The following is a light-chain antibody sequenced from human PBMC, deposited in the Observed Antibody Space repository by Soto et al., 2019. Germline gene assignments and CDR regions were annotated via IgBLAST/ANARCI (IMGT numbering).Light chain of an antibody. Sequence: QSVLTQPASVSGSPGQSITISCTGTSSDVGGYSYVSWYQQHPGKAPKLMIYDVSNRPSGVSNRFSGSKSGNTASLTISGLQAEDEADYYCSSYTSSLYVFGTGTKV. CDR2: DVS. V-gene: IGLV2-14*01. CDR1: SSDVGGYSY. CDR3: SSYTSSLYV. J-gene: IGLJ1*01.